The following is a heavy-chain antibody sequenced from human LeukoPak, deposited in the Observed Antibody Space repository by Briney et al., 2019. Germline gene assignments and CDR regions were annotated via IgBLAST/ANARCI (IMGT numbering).Heavy chain of an antibody. CDR2: ISYDGSNK. D-gene: IGHD6-19*01. CDR1: GFTFSSYA. J-gene: IGHJ6*03. Sequence: PGGSLRLSCAASGFTFSSYAMHWVRQAPGKGLEWVAVISYDGSNKYYADSVKGRFTISRDNAKNSLYLQMNSLRAEDTALYYCARAARVRYSSGFRSNYYYYYYMDVWGKGTTVTVSS. CDR3: ARAARVRYSSGFRSNYYYYYYMDV. V-gene: IGHV3-30*04.